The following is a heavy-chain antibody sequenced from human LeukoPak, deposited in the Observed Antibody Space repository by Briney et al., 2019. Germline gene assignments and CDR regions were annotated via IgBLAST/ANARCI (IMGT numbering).Heavy chain of an antibody. CDR3: ARWVGASDSFDI. V-gene: IGHV3-23*01. CDR1: GFTFSSYG. CDR2: ISGSGGST. Sequence: GGSLRLSCAASGFTFSSYGMSWVRQAPGKGLEWVSTISGSGGSTYYADSVKGRFTISRDNAKNSLYLQMNSLRAEDTAVYYCARWVGASDSFDIWGQGTMVTVSS. D-gene: IGHD1-26*01. J-gene: IGHJ3*02.